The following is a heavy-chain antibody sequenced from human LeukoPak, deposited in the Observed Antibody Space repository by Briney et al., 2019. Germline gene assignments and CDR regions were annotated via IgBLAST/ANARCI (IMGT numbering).Heavy chain of an antibody. D-gene: IGHD3-10*01. CDR2: INPSGGST. J-gene: IGHJ4*02. Sequence: ASVKVFCKASGYTFTSCYMHWVRQAPGQGLEWMGIINPSGGSTSYAEKFQGRVTMTRDTSTSTVYMELSSLRSEDAAVYYCARADRGGSYWGQGTLVTVSS. CDR3: ARADRGGSY. V-gene: IGHV1-46*01. CDR1: GYTFTSCY.